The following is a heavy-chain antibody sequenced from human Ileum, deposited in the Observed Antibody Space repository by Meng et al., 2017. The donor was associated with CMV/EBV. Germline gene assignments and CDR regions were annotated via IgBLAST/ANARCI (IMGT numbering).Heavy chain of an antibody. Sequence: ASVTVSCQASGYTFTGLYIHWVRQAPGQGLEWMGWINPNTGGTNYAQNFQGRVSITTDTSISTAYMELSRLRSDDTAVYYCARAHTTVGATTDYWGQGTLVTVSS. V-gene: IGHV1-2*02. CDR2: INPNTGGT. CDR3: ARAHTTVGATTDY. CDR1: GYTFTGLY. J-gene: IGHJ4*02. D-gene: IGHD1-26*01.